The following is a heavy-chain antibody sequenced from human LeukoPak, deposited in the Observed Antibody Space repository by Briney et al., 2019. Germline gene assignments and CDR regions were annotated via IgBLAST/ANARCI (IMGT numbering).Heavy chain of an antibody. Sequence: PGRSLRLSCAASGFAFSYYGMHWVRHAPGKGLEWVAVISHDGSNIHCGDSVKGRFTISRDSPKNTVYLQMVSLRAEVPAVYYCARGAEKILSFGEYPSDAFDIWGQGTMVSVTS. V-gene: IGHV3-30*03. CDR2: ISHDGSNI. D-gene: IGHD3-10*01. CDR3: ARGAEKILSFGEYPSDAFDI. CDR1: GFAFSYYG. J-gene: IGHJ3*02.